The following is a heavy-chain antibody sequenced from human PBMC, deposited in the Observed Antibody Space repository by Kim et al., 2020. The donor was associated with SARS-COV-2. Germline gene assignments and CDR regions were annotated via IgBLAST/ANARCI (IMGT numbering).Heavy chain of an antibody. J-gene: IGHJ5*02. CDR3: ACCVLYSRDNWFDP. D-gene: IGHD6-13*01. CDR1: GGSISSSNW. CDR2: IYHSGST. Sequence: SETLSLTCAVSGGSISSSNWWSWVRQPPGKGLEWIGEIYHSGSTNYNPSLKSRVTISVDKSKNQFSLKLSSVTAADTAVYYCACCVLYSRDNWFDPWGQGTLVTVSS. V-gene: IGHV4-4*02.